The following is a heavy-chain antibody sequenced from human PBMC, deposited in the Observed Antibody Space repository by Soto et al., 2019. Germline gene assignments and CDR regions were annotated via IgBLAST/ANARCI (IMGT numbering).Heavy chain of an antibody. J-gene: IGHJ6*02. CDR3: AKDIALVRGVIIDLDV. D-gene: IGHD3-10*01. V-gene: IGHV3-30*18. CDR1: GFTFSNYG. CDR2: ISYDGDNK. Sequence: GGSLRLSCAASGFTFSNYGMHWVRQSPGRGLEWVAVISYDGDNKYYADSVKGRFTISRDNSKNTLYLRMNSLRAEDTAVYYCAKDIALVRGVIIDLDVWGQGTTVTVSS.